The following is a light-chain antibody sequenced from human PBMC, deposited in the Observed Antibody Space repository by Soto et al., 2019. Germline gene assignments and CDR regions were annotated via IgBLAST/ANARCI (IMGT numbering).Light chain of an antibody. CDR2: DVS. Sequence: QSALTQPASVSGSPGQSITISCTGTSSDVGGYNYVSWYQQHPGKAPKLMIYDVSNRPSGVSNRFSGSKSGNTASLTISGLQAEDEADYYCSLYTSSSSLWVFGTGTKVTVL. CDR3: SLYTSSSSLWV. CDR1: SSDVGGYNY. J-gene: IGLJ1*01. V-gene: IGLV2-14*01.